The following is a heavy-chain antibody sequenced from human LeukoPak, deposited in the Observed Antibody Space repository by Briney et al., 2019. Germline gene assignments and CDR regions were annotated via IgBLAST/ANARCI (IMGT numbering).Heavy chain of an antibody. J-gene: IGHJ4*02. V-gene: IGHV1-8*01. Sequence: ASVKVSCKASGYTFSSYNINWVRQAPGQGLEWMGKMNPNSDNTDYAQKFQGRVTMTRNTSISTAYMELSSLRSEDTAVYYCVRGSWLGGVIIWGQGTLVTVSS. D-gene: IGHD3-10*01. CDR3: VRGSWLGGVII. CDR1: GYTFSSYN. CDR2: MNPNSDNT.